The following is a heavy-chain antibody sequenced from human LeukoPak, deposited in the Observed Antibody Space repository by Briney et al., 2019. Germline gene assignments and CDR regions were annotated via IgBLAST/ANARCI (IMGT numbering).Heavy chain of an antibody. V-gene: IGHV4-59*01. CDR1: GGSISSYY. J-gene: IGHJ4*02. Sequence: SETLSLTCTVSGGSISSYYWSWIRQPPGKGPEWIGYIYYSGSTNYNPSLKRRVTISVDTSKNQFSLKLSSVTAADTAVYYCARNGRGLGDYVYYLGQGTLVTVSS. CDR3: ARNGRGLGDYVYY. D-gene: IGHD3-10*01. CDR2: IYYSGST.